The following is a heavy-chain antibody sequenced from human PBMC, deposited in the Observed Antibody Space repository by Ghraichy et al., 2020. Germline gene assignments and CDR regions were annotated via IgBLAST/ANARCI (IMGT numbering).Heavy chain of an antibody. D-gene: IGHD3-10*01. J-gene: IGHJ6*02. CDR3: ARDGYYYGSGRKIYYYGMDV. Sequence: SVKVSCKASGYTFTSYGISWVRQAPGQGLEWMGWISAYNGNTNYAQKLQGRVTMTTDTSTSTAYMELRSLRSDDTAVYYCARDGYYYGSGRKIYYYGMDVWGQGTTVTVSS. CDR1: GYTFTSYG. V-gene: IGHV1-18*04. CDR2: ISAYNGNT.